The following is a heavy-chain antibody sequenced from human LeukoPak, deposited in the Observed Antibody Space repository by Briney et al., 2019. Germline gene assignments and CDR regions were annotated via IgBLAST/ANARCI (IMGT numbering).Heavy chain of an antibody. CDR2: ISGSGGST. Sequence: GGSLRLSCAASGFTFSSYAMSWVRQAPGKGLEWVSAISGSGGSTYYADSVKGRFTISRDNSKNTLYLQMNSLRAEDTAVYYCARETHWNYVANYGMDVWGQGTTVTVSS. CDR3: ARETHWNYVANYGMDV. J-gene: IGHJ6*02. V-gene: IGHV3-23*01. CDR1: GFTFSSYA. D-gene: IGHD1-7*01.